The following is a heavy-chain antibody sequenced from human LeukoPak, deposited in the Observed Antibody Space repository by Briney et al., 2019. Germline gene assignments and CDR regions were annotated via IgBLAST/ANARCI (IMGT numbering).Heavy chain of an antibody. CDR1: GYTFTSYG. V-gene: IGHV1-18*01. CDR3: ARDETYSSSWDNGFDY. Sequence: ASAKVSCKASGYTFTSYGISWVRQAPGQGLEWMGWISAYNGNTNYAQKLQGRVTMTTDTSTSTAYMELRSLRSDDTAVYYCARDETYSSSWDNGFDYWGQGTLVTVSS. CDR2: ISAYNGNT. D-gene: IGHD6-13*01. J-gene: IGHJ4*02.